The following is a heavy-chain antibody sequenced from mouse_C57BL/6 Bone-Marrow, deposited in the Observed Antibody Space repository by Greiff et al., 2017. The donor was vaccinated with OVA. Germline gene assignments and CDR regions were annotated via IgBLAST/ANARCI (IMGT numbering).Heavy chain of an antibody. J-gene: IGHJ3*01. V-gene: IGHV1-81*01. CDR2: IYPRSGNT. Sequence: VQLQQSGAELARPGASVKLSCKASGYTFTSYGISWVKQRTGQGLEWIGEIYPRSGNTYYNEKFKGKATLTADKSSSTAYMELRSLTSEDSAVYFGARSHYFGSRRLAYWGQGTLGSVSA. CDR1: GYTFTSYG. CDR3: ARSHYFGSRRLAY. D-gene: IGHD1-1*01.